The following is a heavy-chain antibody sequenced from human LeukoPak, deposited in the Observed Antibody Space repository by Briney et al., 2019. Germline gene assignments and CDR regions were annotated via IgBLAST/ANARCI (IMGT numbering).Heavy chain of an antibody. CDR1: GYSISSGYY. D-gene: IGHD6-13*01. CDR3: ARVDGSGWYAGGFDP. J-gene: IGHJ5*02. CDR2: IYHSGST. Sequence: SETLSLTCTVSGYSISSGYYWGWIRQPPGKGLEWIGSIYHSGSTYYNPSLRSRVTISVDTSKNQFSLKLSSVTAADTAVYYCARVDGSGWYAGGFDPWGQGTLVTVSS. V-gene: IGHV4-38-2*02.